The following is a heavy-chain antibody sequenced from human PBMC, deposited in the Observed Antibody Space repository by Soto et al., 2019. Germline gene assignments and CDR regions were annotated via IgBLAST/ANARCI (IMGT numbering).Heavy chain of an antibody. V-gene: IGHV4-39*02. Sequence: SETLSFTFTVSGGFTTSSSHYWGWIRQPPGKGLECIGNIYYDGNTYYNPSLKSRVTISLDTSKNQFSLRLNSVTAADTAVYYCARDLGGWPDYWGQGTLVT. CDR1: GGFTTSSSHY. CDR3: ARDLGGWPDY. CDR2: IYYDGNT. D-gene: IGHD2-15*01. J-gene: IGHJ4*02.